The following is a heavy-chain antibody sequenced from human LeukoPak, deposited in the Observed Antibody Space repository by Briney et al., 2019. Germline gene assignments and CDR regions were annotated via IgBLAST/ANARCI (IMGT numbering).Heavy chain of an antibody. CDR1: GGSSRGYY. J-gene: IGHJ4*02. D-gene: IGHD2-8*01. CDR3: ARHVLRSGTVFDV. V-gene: IGHV4-34*01. Sequence: SETLSLTCAVYGGSSRGYYWNWLWIRQSPGKGLEWIGEINDSGSPNYNPSLKGRVTISENKSLNQFSLKLISVTAADTAVYYCARHVLRSGTVFDVWGQGTLVTVSS. CDR2: INDSGSP.